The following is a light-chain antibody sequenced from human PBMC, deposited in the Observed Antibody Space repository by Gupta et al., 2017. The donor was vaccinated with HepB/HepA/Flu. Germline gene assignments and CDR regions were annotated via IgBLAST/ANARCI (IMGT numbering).Light chain of an antibody. CDR3: QQYGSSPQT. V-gene: IGKV3-20*01. Sequence: IVLTQSPGTLSLSPGERATLSCRASQSVSSNYLAWYQQKPGQAPRLLIYGASSRATGIPDRFSGSGSETDFALTISRLEPEDFALYYCQQYGSSPQTFGQGTKVEIE. CDR2: GAS. J-gene: IGKJ1*01. CDR1: QSVSSNY.